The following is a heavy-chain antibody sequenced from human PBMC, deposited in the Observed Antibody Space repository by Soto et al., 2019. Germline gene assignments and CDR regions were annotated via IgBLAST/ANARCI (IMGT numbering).Heavy chain of an antibody. CDR1: VVSISSGGSS. V-gene: IGHV4-30-2*01. Sequence: HLQLQDSGSGLVKPSQTLSLTCAFSVVSISSGGSSCGWIRQPPGKGLEWIGYIYHIGSTYYNPSLKSRVTISVDRSKNQCSLKMSSVTAADTAVYYCAAGGGLPRYYWGQGTLVTVSS. J-gene: IGHJ4*02. CDR3: AAGGGLPRYY. D-gene: IGHD5-12*01. CDR2: IYHIGST.